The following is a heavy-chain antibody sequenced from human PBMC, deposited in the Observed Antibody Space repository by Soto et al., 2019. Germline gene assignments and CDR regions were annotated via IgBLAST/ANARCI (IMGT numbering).Heavy chain of an antibody. D-gene: IGHD3-3*01. J-gene: IGHJ6*02. V-gene: IGHV4-31*03. Sequence: PSETLSLTCTVSGGSISSGGYYWSWIRQHPGKGLEWIGYIYYSGSTYYNPSLKSRVTISVDTSKNQFSLKLSSVTAADTAVYYCASSVLGLFGVVRAYYYYGMDVWGQGTTVTVSS. CDR2: IYYSGST. CDR3: ASSVLGLFGVVRAYYYYGMDV. CDR1: GGSISSGGYY.